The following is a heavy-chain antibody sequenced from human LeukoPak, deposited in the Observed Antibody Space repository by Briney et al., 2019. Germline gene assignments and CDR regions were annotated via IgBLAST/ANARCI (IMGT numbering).Heavy chain of an antibody. CDR3: ARDGINGMDV. D-gene: IGHD1-14*01. Sequence: TGGSLRLSCAASGFTFSSYAMHWVRQAPGKGLEWVAVISYDGSNKYYADSVKGRFTISRDNAKNSLYLQMNSLRAEDTAVYYCARDGINGMDVWGQGTTVTVSS. J-gene: IGHJ6*02. V-gene: IGHV3-30-3*01. CDR1: GFTFSSYA. CDR2: ISYDGSNK.